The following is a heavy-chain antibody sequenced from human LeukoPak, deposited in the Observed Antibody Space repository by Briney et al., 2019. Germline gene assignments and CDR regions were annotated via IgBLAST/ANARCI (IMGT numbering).Heavy chain of an antibody. J-gene: IGHJ4*02. Sequence: GGSLRLSCAASGFTFSSYAMSWVRQAPGKGLEWVSTISGSGGSTYYADSVKGRFTISRDNSKNTLYLQMNSLRAEDTAVYYCARHYYDSSGYYIDYWGQGTLVTVSS. CDR3: ARHYYDSSGYYIDY. CDR2: ISGSGGST. V-gene: IGHV3-23*01. D-gene: IGHD3-22*01. CDR1: GFTFSSYA.